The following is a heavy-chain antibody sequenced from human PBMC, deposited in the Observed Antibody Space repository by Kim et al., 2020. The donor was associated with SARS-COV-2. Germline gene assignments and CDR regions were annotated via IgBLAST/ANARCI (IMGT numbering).Heavy chain of an antibody. J-gene: IGHJ6*03. V-gene: IGHV3-30*18. CDR3: AKDFHSSWYHPGGYYYYYVDV. CDR2: ISYDGSNK. Sequence: GGSLRLSCAASGFTFSSYGMHWVRQAPGKGLEWVAVISYDGSNKYYADSVKGRFTISRDNSKNTLYLQMNSLRAEDTAVYYCAKDFHSSWYHPGGYYYYYVDVWGKGTTVTVSS. CDR1: GFTFSSYG. D-gene: IGHD6-13*01.